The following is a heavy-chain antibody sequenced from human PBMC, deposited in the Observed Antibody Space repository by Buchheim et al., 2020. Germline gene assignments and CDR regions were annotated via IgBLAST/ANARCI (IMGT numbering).Heavy chain of an antibody. CDR1: GGSISSNRYY. CDR2: IYYSGIT. J-gene: IGHJ6*02. D-gene: IGHD4-11*01. V-gene: IGHV4-39*07. CDR3: SRAVTAKYYGMDV. Sequence: QLQLQESGPGLVKPSETLSLTCTVSGGSISSNRYYWGWIRQPPGKGLEWIGNIYYSGITYYNPSLKSQVTISIDTSKNQFSLKLRSVTAADMAVYYCSRAVTAKYYGMDVWGQGTT.